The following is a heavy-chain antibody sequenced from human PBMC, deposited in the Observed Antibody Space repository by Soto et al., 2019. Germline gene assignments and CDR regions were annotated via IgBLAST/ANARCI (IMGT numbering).Heavy chain of an antibody. CDR2: IYWDDDE. CDR1: GFSLSTSGVG. Sequence: QITLKESGPTLVKPTQTLTLTYTFSGFSLSTSGVGVGWIRQPPGKALEWLALIYWDDDERYRPSLKSRLTITKDTSKNQVVLTMTNMTPVDTATYYCAHTNNPAWYGYWCFDLWGRGTLITVSS. V-gene: IGHV2-5*02. J-gene: IGHJ2*01. CDR3: AHTNNPAWYGYWCFDL. D-gene: IGHD3-10*01.